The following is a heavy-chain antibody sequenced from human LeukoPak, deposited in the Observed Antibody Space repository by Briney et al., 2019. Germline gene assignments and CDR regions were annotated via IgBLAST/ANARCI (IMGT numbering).Heavy chain of an antibody. CDR1: GGSISSGDYY. J-gene: IGHJ3*02. CDR3: ARAPTYYYGSGSYPGPGAFDI. Sequence: LSLTCTVSGGSISSGDYYWSWIRQPPGKGLEWIGYIYYSGSTYYNPSLKSRVTISVDTSKNQFSLKLSSVTAADTAVYYCARAPTYYYGSGSYPGPGAFDIWGQGTMVTVSS. D-gene: IGHD3-10*01. CDR2: IYYSGST. V-gene: IGHV4-30-4*08.